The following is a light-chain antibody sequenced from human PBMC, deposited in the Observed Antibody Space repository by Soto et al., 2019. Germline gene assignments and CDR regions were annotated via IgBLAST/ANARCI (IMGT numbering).Light chain of an antibody. CDR1: ESISSSF. CDR2: GAS. J-gene: IGKJ5*01. Sequence: ELVLTQYPGILCLSRGARAALSCGASESISSSFLAWYQPTPGQPPRLLIYGASSRATGIPDRFSGTGSETDFTLTISRLEPEDFAVYYCQQYDNSPITFGQGTRLELK. V-gene: IGKV3-20*01. CDR3: QQYDNSPIT.